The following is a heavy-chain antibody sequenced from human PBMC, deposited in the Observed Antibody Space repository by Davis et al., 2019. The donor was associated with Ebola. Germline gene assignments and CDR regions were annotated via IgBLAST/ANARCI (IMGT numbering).Heavy chain of an antibody. J-gene: IGHJ4*02. D-gene: IGHD3-10*01. CDR3: ARDPGFGSGNEEFDS. CDR1: AYNFTSNG. V-gene: IGHV1-18*01. Sequence: ASLMVSCKASAYNFTSNGISWVRQPPGQGLEWMGWANACNGNTNYAQKFQGRVTLTTDTSTRTAYMELRRLTSDDTAVYYCARDPGFGSGNEEFDSWGQGTLVTGSS. CDR2: ANACNGNT.